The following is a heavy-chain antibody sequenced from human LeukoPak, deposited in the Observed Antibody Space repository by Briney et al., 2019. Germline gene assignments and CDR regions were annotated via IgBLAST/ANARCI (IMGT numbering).Heavy chain of an antibody. CDR2: ISYDGSNK. D-gene: IGHD3-22*01. J-gene: IGHJ3*02. V-gene: IGHV3-30*18. CDR3: AKERSSGYLDAFDI. CDR1: GFTFSSYG. Sequence: PGRSLRLSCAASGFTFSSYGMHWVRQAPGKGLEWVAVISYDGSNKYYADSVKGRFTISRDNSKNTLYLQMNSLRAEDTAVYYCAKERSSGYLDAFDIWGQGTMVTVSS.